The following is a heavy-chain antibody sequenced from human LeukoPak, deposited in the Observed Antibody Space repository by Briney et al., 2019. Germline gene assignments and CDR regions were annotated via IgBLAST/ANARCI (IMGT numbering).Heavy chain of an antibody. D-gene: IGHD4-17*01. CDR1: GGSFSGYY. J-gene: IGHJ4*02. V-gene: IGHV3-11*01. Sequence: LSLTCAVYGGSFSGYYWSWIRQAPGKGLEWVSYISSSGSTIYYADSVKGRFTISRDNAKNSLYLQMNSLRAEDTAVYYCARAYDDYGDYGLPLDYWGQGTLVTVSS. CDR3: ARAYDDYGDYGLPLDY. CDR2: ISSSGSTI.